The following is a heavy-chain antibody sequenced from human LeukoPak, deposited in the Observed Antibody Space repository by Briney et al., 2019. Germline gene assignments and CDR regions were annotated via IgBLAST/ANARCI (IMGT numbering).Heavy chain of an antibody. CDR2: ISGSGGST. D-gene: IGHD6-19*01. CDR3: ATQIEGEQWLAFDY. Sequence: PGGSLRLSCAASGFTFSSYAMSWVRQAPGKGLEWVSAISGSGGSTYYADSVKGRFTISRDNSKNTLYLQMNSLRAEDTAVYYCATQIEGEQWLAFDYWGQGTLVPVSS. J-gene: IGHJ4*02. V-gene: IGHV3-23*01. CDR1: GFTFSSYA.